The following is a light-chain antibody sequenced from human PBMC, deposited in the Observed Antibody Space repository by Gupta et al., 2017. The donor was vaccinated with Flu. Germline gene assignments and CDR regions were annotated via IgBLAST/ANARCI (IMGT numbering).Light chain of an antibody. J-gene: IGKJ5*01. CDR2: VAS. CDR1: QGISSY. V-gene: IGKV1-9*01. CDR3: QQLTNYPIT. Sequence: DIQLTQSPSFLSASVGDRVTITCRASQGISSYLGWYQQKAGKAPKLLIYVASTLQSGVPSRFSGSGSGTEFTLTISSLQPEDFATYYCQQLTNYPITFGQGTRLEIK.